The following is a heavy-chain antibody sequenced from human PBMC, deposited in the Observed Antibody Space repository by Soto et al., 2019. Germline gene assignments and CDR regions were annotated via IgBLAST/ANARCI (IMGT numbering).Heavy chain of an antibody. D-gene: IGHD4-17*01. CDR3: AKEYGRLDY. CDR2: ISSSSGYT. J-gene: IGHJ4*02. V-gene: IGHV3-11*06. Sequence: VGSLRLSCAASGFTFSDYYMSWIRQAPVKGLEWVSYISSSSGYTNYADSVKGRFTISRDNAKNSLYLQMNSLRAEDTAVYYCAKEYGRLDYWGQGTLVTVSS. CDR1: GFTFSDYY.